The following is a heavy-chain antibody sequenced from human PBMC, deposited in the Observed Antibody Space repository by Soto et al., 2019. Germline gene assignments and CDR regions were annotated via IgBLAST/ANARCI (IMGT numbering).Heavy chain of an antibody. V-gene: IGHV3-23*01. D-gene: IGHD6-13*01. Sequence: GGSLRLSCAASGFTFSNAWMSWVRQAPGKGLEWVSAISGSGGSTYYADSVKGRFTISRDNSKNTLYLQMNSLRAEDTAVYYCAEVGGGSSWYGAPDFDYWGQGTLVPVSP. CDR3: AEVGGGSSWYGAPDFDY. CDR2: ISGSGGST. J-gene: IGHJ4*02. CDR1: GFTFSNAW.